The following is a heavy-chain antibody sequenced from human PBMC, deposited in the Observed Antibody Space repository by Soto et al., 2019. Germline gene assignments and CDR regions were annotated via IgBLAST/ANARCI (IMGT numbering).Heavy chain of an antibody. J-gene: IGHJ4*02. V-gene: IGHV3-15*01. Sequence: GSLRLSCAASGLSFSSARMRWVPQTPEKGVEGVGRIKRKIDRGTTDDAAPAKGRFTISSDDSEETVYQQMKSLRTENTAVYYCARDKFNSPVDHWGQGTLVTVSS. CDR3: ARDKFNSPVDH. CDR1: GLSFSSAR. D-gene: IGHD5-18*01. CDR2: IKRKIDRGTT.